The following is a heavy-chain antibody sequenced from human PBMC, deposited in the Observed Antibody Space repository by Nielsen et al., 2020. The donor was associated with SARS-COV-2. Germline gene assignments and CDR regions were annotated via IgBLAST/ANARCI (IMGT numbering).Heavy chain of an antibody. CDR3: AREVLWFGELQGGFMDV. V-gene: IGHV4-31*03. J-gene: IGHJ6*02. CDR2: IYYSGST. Sequence: SETLSLTCTVSGGSISSGGYYWSWIRQHPGKGLEWIGYIYYSGSTYYNPSLKSRVTISVDTSKNQFSLKLSSVTAADTAVYYCAREVLWFGELQGGFMDVWGQGTTVTVSS. CDR1: GGSISSGGYY. D-gene: IGHD3-10*01.